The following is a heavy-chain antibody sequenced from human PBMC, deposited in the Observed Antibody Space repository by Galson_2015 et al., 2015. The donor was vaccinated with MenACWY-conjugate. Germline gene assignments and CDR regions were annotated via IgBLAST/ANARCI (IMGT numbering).Heavy chain of an antibody. J-gene: IGHJ4*02. CDR1: GFTFSTYG. D-gene: IGHD5-18*01. CDR3: ARVPEYGYGYYDW. Sequence: SLRLSCAASGFTFSTYGMNWVRQAPGKGLEWVSYISSSSSTIYYADSVKGRFTISRDNAKNSLYLQMNTLRDEDTAVYYCARVPEYGYGYYDWGGQGTLVTVSS. CDR2: ISSSSSTI. V-gene: IGHV3-48*02.